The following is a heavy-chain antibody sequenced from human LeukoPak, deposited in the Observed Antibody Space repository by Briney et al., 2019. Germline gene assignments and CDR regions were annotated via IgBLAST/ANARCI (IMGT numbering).Heavy chain of an antibody. CDR3: ARDFCSSTSYYFDS. Sequence: ASVKVSCKASGYSFTTYGITWVRQAPGQGLEWMGWISAFNGNTNYAQKLQGRVTMTTDTSTSTAYMELRSLRSDDAAVYYCARDFCSSTSYYFDSWGQGTLVTVSS. J-gene: IGHJ4*02. CDR1: GYSFTTYG. CDR2: ISAFNGNT. D-gene: IGHD2-2*01. V-gene: IGHV1-18*01.